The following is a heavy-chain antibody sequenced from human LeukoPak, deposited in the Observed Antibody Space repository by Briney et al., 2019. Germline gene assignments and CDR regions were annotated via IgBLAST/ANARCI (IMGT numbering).Heavy chain of an antibody. V-gene: IGHV1-18*04. Sequence: ASVKVSCKASGYTFTSYYMHWVRQAPGQGLEWMGWISAYNGNTNYAQKLQGRVTMTTDTSTSTAYMELRSLRSDDTAVYYCARDSRGDIMQWLVNNWFDPWGQGTLVTVSS. J-gene: IGHJ5*02. CDR1: GYTFTSYY. D-gene: IGHD6-19*01. CDR2: ISAYNGNT. CDR3: ARDSRGDIMQWLVNNWFDP.